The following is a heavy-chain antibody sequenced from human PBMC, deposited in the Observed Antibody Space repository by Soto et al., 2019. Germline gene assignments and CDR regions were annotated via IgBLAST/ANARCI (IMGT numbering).Heavy chain of an antibody. J-gene: IGHJ5*02. Sequence: VQLVESGGGLVKPGGSLRLSCAASGFTFSSYSMNWVRQAPGKGLEWVSSISSSSSYIYYADSVKGRFTISRDNAKNSLYLQMNSLRAEDTAVYYCARSTMVRPDGINWFDPWGQGTLVTVSS. CDR3: ARSTMVRPDGINWFDP. D-gene: IGHD3-10*01. V-gene: IGHV3-21*01. CDR1: GFTFSSYS. CDR2: ISSSSSYI.